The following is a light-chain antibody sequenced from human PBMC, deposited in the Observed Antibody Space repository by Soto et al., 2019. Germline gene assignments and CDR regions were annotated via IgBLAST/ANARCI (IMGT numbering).Light chain of an antibody. Sequence: DIQMTQSPSSLSASVGARVSITCQASEDIRTSLSWFQHKPGRAPKLLIYGASYLETGVPSRFRGCGSGTDFTLTISSLQPEDIATYYCQHYNTLSPFTFGPGTIVDIK. CDR3: QHYNTLSPFT. CDR1: EDIRTS. CDR2: GAS. J-gene: IGKJ3*01. V-gene: IGKV1-33*01.